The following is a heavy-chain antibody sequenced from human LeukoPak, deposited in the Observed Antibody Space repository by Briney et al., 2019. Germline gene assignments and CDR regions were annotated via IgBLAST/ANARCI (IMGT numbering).Heavy chain of an antibody. CDR3: AKPGTVYVFDYYMDV. V-gene: IGHV3-23*01. J-gene: IGHJ6*03. Sequence: GGSLRLSCAASGFTFSSYAMSWVRRAPGKGLEWVSAISGSGGSTYYADSVKGRFTISRDNSKNTLYPQMNSLRAEDTAVYYCAKPGTVYVFDYYMDVWGKGTTVTVSS. D-gene: IGHD1-14*01. CDR2: ISGSGGST. CDR1: GFTFSSYA.